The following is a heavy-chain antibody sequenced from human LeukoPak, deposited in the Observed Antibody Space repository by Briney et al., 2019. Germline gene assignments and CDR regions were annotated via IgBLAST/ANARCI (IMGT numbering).Heavy chain of an antibody. J-gene: IGHJ4*02. Sequence: PGGSLRLSCAASGFTFSSYGMHWVRQAPGKGLEWVAFIRYDGSNKYYADSVKGRFTISRDNSKNTLYLQMNSLRAEDTAVYYCAKDRDILTGYDEVDYWGQGTLVTVSS. V-gene: IGHV3-30*02. CDR1: GFTFSSYG. CDR2: IRYDGSNK. CDR3: AKDRDILTGYDEVDY. D-gene: IGHD3-9*01.